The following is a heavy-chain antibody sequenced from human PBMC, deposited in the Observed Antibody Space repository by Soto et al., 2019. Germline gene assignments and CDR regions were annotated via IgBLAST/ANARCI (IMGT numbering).Heavy chain of an antibody. J-gene: IGHJ4*02. V-gene: IGHV4-31*03. CDR1: GGSISSGGYY. D-gene: IGHD6-6*01. CDR2: IYYSGST. Sequence: QVQLQESGPGLVKPSQTLSLTCTVSGGSISSGGYYWSWIRQHPGKGLEWIGYIYYSGSTYYNPSLKRRVTISVDTSKNQFSLKLSSVTAADTXXXXXARDSATGIAARTFDYWGQGT. CDR3: ARDSATGIAARTFDY.